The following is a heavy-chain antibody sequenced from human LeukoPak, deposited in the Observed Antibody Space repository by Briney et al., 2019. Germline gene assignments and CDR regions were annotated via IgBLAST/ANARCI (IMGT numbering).Heavy chain of an antibody. CDR1: CGSISSYY. CDR3: ARWGRSGDFQH. CDR2: IYYSGST. J-gene: IGHJ1*01. V-gene: IGHV4-59*08. D-gene: IGHD1-1*01. Sequence: MSSETLSLTCTVSCGSISSYYWSWIRQPPGKGLECIGYIYYSGSTNYNPSLKSRVTISVDTSKNQFSLKLSSVTAAHTAVYYCARWGRSGDFQHWGQGTLVTVSS.